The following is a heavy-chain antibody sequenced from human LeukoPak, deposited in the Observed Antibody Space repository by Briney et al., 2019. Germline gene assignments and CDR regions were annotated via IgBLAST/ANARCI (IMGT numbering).Heavy chain of an antibody. CDR3: ARDGTDYGGNSLGY. D-gene: IGHD4-23*01. Sequence: SETLSLTCTVSGGSISSGGYSWRWLRQHPGKGLEWIGYIYYSGSTYYNPSLKSRFTISVDTSKNQFSLKLSSVTAADTAVYYCARDGTDYGGNSLGYWGQGTLVTVSS. V-gene: IGHV4-31*03. CDR2: IYYSGST. CDR1: GGSISSGGYS. J-gene: IGHJ4*02.